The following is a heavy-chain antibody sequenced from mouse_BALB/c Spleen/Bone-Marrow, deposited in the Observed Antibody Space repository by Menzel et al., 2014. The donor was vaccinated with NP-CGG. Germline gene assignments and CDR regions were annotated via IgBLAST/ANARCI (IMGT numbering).Heavy chain of an antibody. V-gene: IGHV2-6-7*01. Sequence: VMLVESGPGLVAPSPSLAITCTVSGFSLTGYGVKWVRQPPGKGLEWLGEIWGDGSTDYNSALQSRLNISKDNSKSLVFLKMNSLQTDDTARYYCARDYGTGAMDYWGQGTSVTVSS. J-gene: IGHJ4*01. D-gene: IGHD1-1*01. CDR3: ARDYGTGAMDY. CDR1: GFSLTGYG. CDR2: IWGDGST.